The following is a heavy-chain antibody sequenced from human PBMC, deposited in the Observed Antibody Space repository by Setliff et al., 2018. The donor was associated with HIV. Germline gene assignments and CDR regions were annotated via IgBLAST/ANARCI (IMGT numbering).Heavy chain of an antibody. V-gene: IGHV3-11*03. CDR1: GGSLSGYY. CDR2: ISSSSSYT. D-gene: IGHD3-22*01. J-gene: IGHJ4*02. Sequence: LSLTCAVSGGSLSGYYWSWVRQAPGKGLEWVSYISSSSSYTNYADSVKGRFTISRDNAKNSLYLQMNSLRAEDTAVYYCARASYYYDSSGWVDYWGQGTLVTVSS. CDR3: ARASYYYDSSGWVDY.